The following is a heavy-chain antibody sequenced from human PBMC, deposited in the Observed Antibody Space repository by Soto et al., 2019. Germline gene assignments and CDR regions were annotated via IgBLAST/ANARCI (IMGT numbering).Heavy chain of an antibody. V-gene: IGHV4-34*01. J-gene: IGHJ4*02. Sequence: PSETLSLTCAVYGGSFSGYYWSWIRQPPGKGLEWIGEINHSGSTNYNPSLKSRVTISVDTSKNQFSLKLSSVTAADTAVYYCARCSAVAGTGDDYWGQGTLVTVSS. D-gene: IGHD6-19*01. CDR2: INHSGST. CDR3: ARCSAVAGTGDDY. CDR1: GGSFSGYY.